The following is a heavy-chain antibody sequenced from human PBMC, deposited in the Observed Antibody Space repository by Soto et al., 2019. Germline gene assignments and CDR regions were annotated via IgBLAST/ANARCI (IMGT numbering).Heavy chain of an antibody. J-gene: IGHJ6*02. CDR1: GDSIDSSFYY. V-gene: IGHV4-39*07. CDR3: ARAHYGDYGYGMDV. D-gene: IGHD4-17*01. Sequence: PSETLSLTCTVSGDSIDSSFYYWGWIRQPPGKGLEWIGSIYYSGSTNYNPSLKSRVTISVDRSKNQFSLKLSSVTAADTAVYYCARAHYGDYGYGMDVWGQGTTVTVSS. CDR2: IYYSGST.